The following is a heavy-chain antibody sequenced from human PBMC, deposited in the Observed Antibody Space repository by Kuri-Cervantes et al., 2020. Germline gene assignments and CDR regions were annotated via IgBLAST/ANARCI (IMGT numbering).Heavy chain of an antibody. CDR3: AREPAAYYYDSSGYYPPTQNWFDP. D-gene: IGHD3-22*01. J-gene: IGHJ5*02. V-gene: IGHV1-2*02. CDR2: INPNSGGT. Sequence: ASVKVSCKASGYTFTSYYMHWVRQAPGQGLEWMGWINPNSGGTNYAQKFQGRVTMTRDTSISTAYMELSRLRSDDTAVYYCAREPAAYYYDSSGYYPPTQNWFDPWGQGTLVTVSS. CDR1: GYTFTSYY.